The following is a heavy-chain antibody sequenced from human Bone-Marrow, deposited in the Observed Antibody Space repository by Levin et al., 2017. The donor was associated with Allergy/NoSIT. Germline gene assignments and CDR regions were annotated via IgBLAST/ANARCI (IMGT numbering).Heavy chain of an antibody. CDR2: MYYTGST. CDR3: ARFDHSDHFSYFYGLDV. Sequence: NPSETLSLTCTVSGDSVNAHYWTWIRQPPGKGLEFLGYMYYTGSTDYNPSLRRRITMYIDMSKNEFSLRLTSVTAADTAVYFCARFDHSDHFSYFYGLDVWGQGTTVTVSS. J-gene: IGHJ6*02. CDR1: GDSVNAHY. V-gene: IGHV4-59*02. D-gene: IGHD4-11*01.